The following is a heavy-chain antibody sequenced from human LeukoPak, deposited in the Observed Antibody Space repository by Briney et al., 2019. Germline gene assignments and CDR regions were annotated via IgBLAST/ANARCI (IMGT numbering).Heavy chain of an antibody. J-gene: IGHJ6*02. CDR1: GGSISSYY. CDR2: IYYSGST. Sequence: SETLSLTCTVSGGSISSYYWSWIRQPPGKGLEWIGYIYYSGSTNYNPSLKSRVTISVDTSENQFSLKLSSVTAADTAVYYCARGGGYYDFWSGSDYYYGMDVWGQGTTVTVSS. CDR3: ARGGGYYDFWSGSDYYYGMDV. V-gene: IGHV4-59*01. D-gene: IGHD3-3*01.